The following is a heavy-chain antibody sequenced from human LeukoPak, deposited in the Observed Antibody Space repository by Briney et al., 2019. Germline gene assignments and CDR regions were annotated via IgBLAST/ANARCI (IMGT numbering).Heavy chain of an antibody. V-gene: IGHV3-30-3*01. CDR3: ARGFCQDSPQCSFFDY. J-gene: IGHJ4*02. D-gene: IGHD2-15*01. CDR1: GFTFSSYA. CDR2: ISYDGSNK. Sequence: GGSLRLSCAASGFTFSSYAMRWVRQAPGKGLEWVAVISYDGSNKYYADSVKGRFTISRDNSKNTLYLQMNSLRAEDTAVYYCARGFCQDSPQCSFFDYWGQGTLVTVSS.